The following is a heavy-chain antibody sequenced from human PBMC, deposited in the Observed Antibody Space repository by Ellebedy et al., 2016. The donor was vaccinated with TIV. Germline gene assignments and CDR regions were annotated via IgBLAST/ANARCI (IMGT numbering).Heavy chain of an antibody. V-gene: IGHV3-30-3*01. CDR3: ARARITMIVVGPFDY. Sequence: GESLKISCAASGFTFSSYAMHWVRQAPGKGLEWVAVISYDGSNKYYADSVKGRFTISRDNSKNTLYLQMNSLRAEDTAVYYCARARITMIVVGPFDYWGQGTLVTVSS. J-gene: IGHJ4*02. CDR1: GFTFSSYA. D-gene: IGHD3-22*01. CDR2: ISYDGSNK.